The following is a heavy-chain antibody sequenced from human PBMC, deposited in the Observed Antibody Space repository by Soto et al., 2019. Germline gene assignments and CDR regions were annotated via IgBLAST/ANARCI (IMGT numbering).Heavy chain of an antibody. D-gene: IGHD3-10*01. CDR2: IIPIFGTA. Sequence: QVQLVQSGAEVKKPGSSVKVSCKASGGTFSSYAISWVRQAPGQGLEWMGGIIPIFGTANYAQKFQGRVTITADESTSTAYMELSSLRSEDTAVYYCARDRDSMDYGSGIYYYYGMDVWGQGTTVTVSS. CDR3: ARDRDSMDYGSGIYYYYGMDV. CDR1: GGTFSSYA. V-gene: IGHV1-69*01. J-gene: IGHJ6*02.